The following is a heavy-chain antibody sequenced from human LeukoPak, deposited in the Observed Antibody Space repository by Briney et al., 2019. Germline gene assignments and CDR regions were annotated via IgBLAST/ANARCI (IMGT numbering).Heavy chain of an antibody. CDR1: GFTFSDYY. J-gene: IGHJ4*02. CDR2: ITGSTGST. V-gene: IGHV3-23*01. D-gene: IGHD1-26*01. CDR3: AKRYSGSSGLYNFDY. Sequence: PGGSLRLSCAASGFTFSDYYINWIRQAPGKGLEGVSSITGSTGSTYYADSVKGRFTISRDNSKNTLYLQMNSLRAEDTAVYYCAKRYSGSSGLYNFDYWGQGTLVTVSS.